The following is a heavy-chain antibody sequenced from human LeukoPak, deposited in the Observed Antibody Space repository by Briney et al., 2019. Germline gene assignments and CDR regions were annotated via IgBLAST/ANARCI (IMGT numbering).Heavy chain of an antibody. CDR3: AKEAPAATDYYYYYGMDV. J-gene: IGHJ6*02. CDR2: ISWNSGSI. D-gene: IGHD2-2*01. CDR1: GFTFDDYA. Sequence: PGGSLRLSCAASGFTFDDYATHWVRHAPGKGLEWVSGISWNSGSIGYADSVKGRFTISRDNAKNSLYLQMNSLRAEDTALYYCAKEAPAATDYYYYYGMDVWGQGTTVTVSS. V-gene: IGHV3-9*01.